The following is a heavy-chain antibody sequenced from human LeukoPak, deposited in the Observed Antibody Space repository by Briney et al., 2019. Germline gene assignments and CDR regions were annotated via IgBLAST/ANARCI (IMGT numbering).Heavy chain of an antibody. CDR2: ISGSGGTT. CDR3: ARDWETLTYYDSSGQEY. J-gene: IGHJ3*01. CDR1: GFTFSSYA. D-gene: IGHD3-22*01. V-gene: IGHV3-23*01. Sequence: GGSLRLSCAASGFTFSSYAMSWVRQAPGKGLEWVSAISGSGGTTYDADSVKGRFTISRDNSKNTLYLQMNSLRAEDTAIYFCARDWETLTYYDSSGQEYWGQGTMVTVSS.